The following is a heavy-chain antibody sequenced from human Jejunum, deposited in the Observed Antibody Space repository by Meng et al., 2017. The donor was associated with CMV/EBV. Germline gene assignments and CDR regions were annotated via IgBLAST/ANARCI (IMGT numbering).Heavy chain of an antibody. D-gene: IGHD3-3*01. V-gene: IGHV2-5*01. CDR3: TRHDFWSRYHDS. CDR1: GFSLTASGAG. J-gene: IGHJ4*02. CDR2: IYWNDDK. Sequence: CTFSGFSLTASGAGVGWIRQPPGKALEWLAVIYWNDDKRYSPSLKSGLTITEDTSKNQVVLTMTNMDPVDTATYYCTRHDFWSRYHDSWGQGTLVTVSS.